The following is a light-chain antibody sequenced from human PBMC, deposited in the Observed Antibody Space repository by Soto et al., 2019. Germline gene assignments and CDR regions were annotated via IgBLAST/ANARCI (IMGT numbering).Light chain of an antibody. Sequence: QSALTQPPSASGSPGQSVTISCTGTSSDVGGYNYVSWYQQHPGKAPKLMIYEVSKRPSGVPDRFSGSKSGNTASLTVSGLEDEDEADYCCSSYAGSTVVFGGGTKLTVL. V-gene: IGLV2-8*01. CDR2: EVS. J-gene: IGLJ2*01. CDR1: SSDVGGYNY. CDR3: SSYAGSTVV.